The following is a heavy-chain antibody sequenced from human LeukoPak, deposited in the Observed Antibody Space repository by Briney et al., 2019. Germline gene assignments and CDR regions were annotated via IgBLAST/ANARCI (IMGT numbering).Heavy chain of an antibody. CDR1: GFTFSSYS. V-gene: IGHV3-21*01. CDR2: ISSSSSYI. Sequence: GGSLRLSCAASGFTFSSYSMNWVRQAPGKGLEWFSSISSSSSYIYYADSVKGRFTISRDNAKNSLYLQMNSLRAEDTAVYYCAREGLYYYDSSGHPDYWGQGTLVTVSS. CDR3: AREGLYYYDSSGHPDY. J-gene: IGHJ4*02. D-gene: IGHD3-22*01.